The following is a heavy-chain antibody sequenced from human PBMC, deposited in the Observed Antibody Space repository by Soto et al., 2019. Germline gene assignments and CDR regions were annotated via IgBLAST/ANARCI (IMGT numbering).Heavy chain of an antibody. V-gene: IGHV1-69*06. CDR1: GGTFSSYA. Sequence: QVQLVQSGAEVKKPGSSVKVSCKASGGTFSSYAISWVRQAPGQGLEWMGGIIPIFGTANYAQKFQGRVTITADKSTGTAYMEVGRLGSEDTAVYYCALQRWLQLRSPCRSLWGQGTLVTVSS. D-gene: IGHD5-12*01. CDR3: ALQRWLQLRSPCRSL. J-gene: IGHJ4*02. CDR2: IIPIFGTA.